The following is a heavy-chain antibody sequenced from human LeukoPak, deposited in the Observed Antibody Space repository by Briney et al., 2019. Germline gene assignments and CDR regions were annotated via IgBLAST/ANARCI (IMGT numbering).Heavy chain of an antibody. CDR1: GGTFSSYA. D-gene: IGHD6-13*01. Sequence: GASVKVSCKASGGTFSSYAISWVRQAPGQGLEWMGGIIPIFGTANCAQKFQGRVTITADESTSTAYMELSSLRSEDTAVYYCARTRRYSSSWYDQYYFDYWGQGTLVTVSS. J-gene: IGHJ4*02. CDR2: IIPIFGTA. CDR3: ARTRRYSSSWYDQYYFDY. V-gene: IGHV1-69*13.